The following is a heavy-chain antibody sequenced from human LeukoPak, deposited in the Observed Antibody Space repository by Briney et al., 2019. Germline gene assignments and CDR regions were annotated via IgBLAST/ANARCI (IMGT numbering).Heavy chain of an antibody. CDR2: ITYDGSDK. V-gene: IGHV3-30*18. CDR3: AKDPQQLVLSNFFSF. Sequence: GGSLRLSCAASGFTFSSYDMYWVRQAPGKGLEWVAGITYDGSDKYYADSVKGRFTISRDNSKNTLCLQMNSLRAEDSAVYYCAKDPQQLVLSNFFSFWGQGTLVTVSP. CDR1: GFTFSSYD. D-gene: IGHD6-13*01. J-gene: IGHJ4*02.